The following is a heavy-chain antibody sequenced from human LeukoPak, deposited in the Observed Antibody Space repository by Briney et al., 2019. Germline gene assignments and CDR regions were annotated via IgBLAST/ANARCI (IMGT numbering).Heavy chain of an antibody. Sequence: PGGSLRLSCAASGFTFSTYNMNWVRQAPGKGLEWVSYISSSSGTIYYADSVKGRFTISRDNAKNSLYLQMNSLRAEDTAAYYCARRLTASGKHYFDYWGQGTLVTVSS. CDR2: ISSSSGTI. CDR3: ARRLTASGKHYFDY. D-gene: IGHD6-13*01. V-gene: IGHV3-48*01. J-gene: IGHJ4*02. CDR1: GFTFSTYN.